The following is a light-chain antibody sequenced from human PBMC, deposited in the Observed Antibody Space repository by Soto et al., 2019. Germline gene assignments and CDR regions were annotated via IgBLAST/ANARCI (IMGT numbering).Light chain of an antibody. Sequence: LSVSPGERATLSCRASQSVSSNLAWYQQKPGQAPRLLIYGASTRATGIPASFSGSGSGTEFTLTISSLQSEDFAVYYCQQYNNWPPFTFGPGTKVDIK. J-gene: IGKJ3*01. CDR1: QSVSSN. V-gene: IGKV3-15*01. CDR3: QQYNNWPPFT. CDR2: GAS.